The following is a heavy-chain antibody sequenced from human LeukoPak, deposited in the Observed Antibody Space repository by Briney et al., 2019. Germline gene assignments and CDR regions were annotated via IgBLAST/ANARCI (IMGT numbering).Heavy chain of an antibody. J-gene: IGHJ3*02. CDR3: IRGGIQVSGIDAFDI. CDR2: IGIAGDT. Sequence: GGSLRLFCAASGFTFSSYDMHWVRQAPGRGLEWVSAIGIAGDTYYPDSVKGRFTISRENAKNSMYLQMNSQKDGDTAVYYCIRGGIQVSGIDAFDIWGQGTMVTVSS. D-gene: IGHD5/OR15-5a*01. V-gene: IGHV3-13*01. CDR1: GFTFSSYD.